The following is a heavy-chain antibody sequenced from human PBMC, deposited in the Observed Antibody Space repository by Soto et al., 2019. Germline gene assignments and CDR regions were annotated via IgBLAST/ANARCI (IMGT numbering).Heavy chain of an antibody. CDR2: IIPMFGII. D-gene: IGHD3-22*01. Sequence: SVKVSCKVSGGSFSTYTLTWGRQAPGQGLEWMGGIIPMFGIINYAQKFQGRVTITADRSTTTAYMELISLRSAADTAVYFCAREIESYHSGGYYSYYFDSWGQGTQVTVSS. CDR1: GGSFSTYT. V-gene: IGHV1-69*10. CDR3: AREIESYHSGGYYSYYFDS. J-gene: IGHJ4*02.